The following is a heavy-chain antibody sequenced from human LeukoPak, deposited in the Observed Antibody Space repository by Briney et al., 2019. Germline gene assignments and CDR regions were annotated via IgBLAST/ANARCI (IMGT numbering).Heavy chain of an antibody. CDR1: GFTFNNYA. CDR2: ISGSGGST. J-gene: IGHJ4*02. V-gene: IGHV3-23*01. D-gene: IGHD3-22*01. CDR3: AKDYYYDSSGYLDY. Sequence: GGSLRLSCTASGFTFNNYAMTWVRQAPGKGLEWVSAISGSGGSTYYADSVKGRFTISRDNSKNTLYLQMNSLRAEDTAVYYCAKDYYYDSSGYLDYWGQGTLVTVSS.